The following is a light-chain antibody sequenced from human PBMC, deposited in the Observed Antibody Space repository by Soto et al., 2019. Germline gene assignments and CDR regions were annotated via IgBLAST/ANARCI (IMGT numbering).Light chain of an antibody. CDR1: NIGSEN. CDR2: DDS. Sequence: SYELTQPPSVSVAPGQTARITCGGNNIGSENVQWYQQNPGQAPVLVVYDDSDRPSGIPERFSGSKSGNTATLTISRVEAGDEADYYCQVWASTGDPVAFGGGTKVTVL. CDR3: QVWASTGDPVA. V-gene: IGLV3-21*02. J-gene: IGLJ2*01.